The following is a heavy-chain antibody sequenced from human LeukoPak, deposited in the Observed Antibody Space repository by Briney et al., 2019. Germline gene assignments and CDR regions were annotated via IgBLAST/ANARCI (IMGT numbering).Heavy chain of an antibody. CDR3: AKLYYGSGSYSTLHDASDI. J-gene: IGHJ3*02. CDR1: GFTFSSYG. D-gene: IGHD3-10*01. CDR2: IRYDGSNK. Sequence: PGGSLRLSCAASGFTFSSYGMHWVRQAPGKGLEWVAFIRYDGSNKYYADSVKGRFTISRDNSKNTLYLQMNSLRAEDTAVYYCAKLYYGSGSYSTLHDASDIWGQGTMVTVSS. V-gene: IGHV3-30*02.